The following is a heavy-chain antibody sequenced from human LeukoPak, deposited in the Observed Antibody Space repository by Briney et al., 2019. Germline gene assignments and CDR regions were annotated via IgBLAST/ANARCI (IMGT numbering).Heavy chain of an antibody. J-gene: IGHJ4*02. D-gene: IGHD1-26*01. CDR1: GGSISSGDYY. V-gene: IGHV4-30-4*08. Sequence: PSETLSLTCTVSGGSISSGDYYWSWIRQPPGKGLEWIGYIYYSGSTYYNPSLKSRVTISVDTSKNQFSLKLSSVTAADTAVYYCARGEVGATLGFFDYWGQGTLLTVSS. CDR2: IYYSGST. CDR3: ARGEVGATLGFFDY.